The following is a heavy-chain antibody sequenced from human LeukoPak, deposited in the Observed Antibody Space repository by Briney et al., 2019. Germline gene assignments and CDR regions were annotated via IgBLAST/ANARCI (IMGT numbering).Heavy chain of an antibody. CDR1: GGSISSSSYY. Sequence: SETLPLTCTVSGGSISSSSYYWGWIRQPPGKGLEWIGSIYYSGSTYYNPSLKSRVTISVDTSKNQFSLKLSSVTAADTAVYYCARGSIVVVVAAFYFDYWGQGTLVTVSS. V-gene: IGHV4-39*07. CDR3: ARGSIVVVVAAFYFDY. CDR2: IYYSGST. D-gene: IGHD2-15*01. J-gene: IGHJ4*02.